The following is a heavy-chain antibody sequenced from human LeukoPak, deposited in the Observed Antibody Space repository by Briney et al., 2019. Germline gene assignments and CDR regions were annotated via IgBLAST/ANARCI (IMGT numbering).Heavy chain of an antibody. CDR1: GGSFSGYY. V-gene: IGHV4-34*01. CDR3: ARGGRRGRFDP. J-gene: IGHJ5*02. D-gene: IGHD2-15*01. Sequence: SETLSLTCAVYGGSFSGYYWSWIRQPPGKGLEWIGEINHSGSTNYNPSFKSRVTISVDTSKNQFSLKLSSVTAADTAVYYCARGGRRGRFDPWGQGTLVTVSS. CDR2: INHSGST.